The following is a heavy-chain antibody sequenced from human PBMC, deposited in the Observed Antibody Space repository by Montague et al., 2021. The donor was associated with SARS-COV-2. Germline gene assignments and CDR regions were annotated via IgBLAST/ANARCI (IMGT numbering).Heavy chain of an antibody. CDR3: ARDPTYYYGSGTSNPFDM. D-gene: IGHD3-10*01. CDR1: GYTFTSYG. Sequence: SVKVSCKASGYTFTSYGISWVRQAPGQGLGWMGWISGYNGNTKNAQKFQDRVTMATDTSTSTAYMELRSLRSDDTAVYYCARDPTYYYGSGTSNPFDMWGQGTMVTVSS. J-gene: IGHJ3*02. V-gene: IGHV1-18*04. CDR2: ISGYNGNT.